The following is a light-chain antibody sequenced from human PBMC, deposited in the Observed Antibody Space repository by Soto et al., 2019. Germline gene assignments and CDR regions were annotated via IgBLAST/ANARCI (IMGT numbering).Light chain of an antibody. CDR1: SGSVSTNYY. CDR2: NTN. CDR3: VLYIGSGFYV. Sequence: QTVVTQEPSFSVSPGGTVTLTCALSSGSVSTNYYPSWYQQTPGQAPRTLIYNTNIRSSGVPDRFSGSILGNKAALTITGAQADDESDYYCVLYIGSGFYVFGGGTQLTVL. J-gene: IGLJ7*01. V-gene: IGLV8-61*01.